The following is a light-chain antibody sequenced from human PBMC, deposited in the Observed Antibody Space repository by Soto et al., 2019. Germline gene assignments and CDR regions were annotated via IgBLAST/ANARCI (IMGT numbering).Light chain of an antibody. CDR3: QQYNNWPET. Sequence: VMRQAPATLSVSPGERVTLSCRASQTINRNVAGCELRDGQVGGLIVYGASIRATDIPSRFSGSGSGTEFTLTISILEAEDFAEYHCQQYNNWPETLGQVTK. V-gene: IGKV3D-15*03. CDR2: GAS. J-gene: IGKJ1*01. CDR1: QTINRN.